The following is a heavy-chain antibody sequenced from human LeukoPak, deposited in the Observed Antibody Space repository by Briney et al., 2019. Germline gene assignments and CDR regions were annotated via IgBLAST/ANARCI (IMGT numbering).Heavy chain of an antibody. CDR2: VRSDGNNK. Sequence: GGSLRLSCAASGFTFSNYAMHWVRQAPGKGLEWVAFVRSDGNNKYYADSVKGRFTISRDNSKNTLYLQMNSLRAEDTAVYYCANVDSGYYYDSSGYLPIWGQGTMVTVSS. V-gene: IGHV3-30*02. CDR3: ANVDSGYYYDSSGYLPI. D-gene: IGHD3-22*01. CDR1: GFTFSNYA. J-gene: IGHJ3*02.